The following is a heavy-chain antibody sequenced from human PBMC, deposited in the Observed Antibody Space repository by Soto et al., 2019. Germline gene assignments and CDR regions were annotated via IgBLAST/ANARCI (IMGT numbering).Heavy chain of an antibody. Sequence: EVQLVESGGVVVQPGGSLRLSCAASGFTFDDYTMHWVRQAPGKCLEWVSLISWDGGSTYYADSVKGRFTISRDNSKNSLYLQMNSLRTEDTALYYCAKVLRSYYYYYCMDVWGQGTTVTVSS. V-gene: IGHV3-43*01. CDR2: ISWDGGST. CDR1: GFTFDDYT. CDR3: AKVLRSYYYYYCMDV. J-gene: IGHJ6*02.